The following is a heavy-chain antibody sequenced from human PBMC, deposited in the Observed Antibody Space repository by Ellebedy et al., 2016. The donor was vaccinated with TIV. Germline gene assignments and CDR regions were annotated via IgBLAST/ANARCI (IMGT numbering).Heavy chain of an antibody. CDR2: ISYNGGNK. J-gene: IGHJ5*02. V-gene: IGHV3-30*03. CDR3: ARDLTEYSSGWFVH. Sequence: GESLKISCAASGFTFSNYGMHWVRQAPGKGLEWVALISYNGGNKDYADSVKGRFTISRDSSKNTLYLQMNSLRTEDTAVYYCARDLTEYSSGWFVHWGQGALVTVSS. D-gene: IGHD3-22*01. CDR1: GFTFSNYG.